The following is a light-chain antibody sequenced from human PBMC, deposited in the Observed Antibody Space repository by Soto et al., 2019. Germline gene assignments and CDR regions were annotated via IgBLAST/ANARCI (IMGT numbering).Light chain of an antibody. J-gene: IGKJ1*01. CDR1: QIFLYSSNNKNY. CDR2: WAS. CDR3: QQYYSTPWT. V-gene: IGKV4-1*01. Sequence: DIVMTQSPDSLALSLGERATISCKSSQIFLYSSNNKNYLAWYQQKPGQPPKLLIYWASTRESGVPDRFSGSGSGTDFTLTISSLQAEDVAVYYCQQYYSTPWTFGQGTKVDIK.